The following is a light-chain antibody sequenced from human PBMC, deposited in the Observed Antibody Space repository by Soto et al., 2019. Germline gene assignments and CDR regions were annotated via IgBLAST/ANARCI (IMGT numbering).Light chain of an antibody. Sequence: DIQMTQSPSTLSASVGDGVTITCRASQSISTWLAWYQQKPGKAPKLLIYDASSLQSGVPSRFSGSGSGAEFTLTISSLQPDDFATYYCQHYNSYPYTFGRGTKVDIK. J-gene: IGKJ2*01. CDR2: DAS. CDR3: QHYNSYPYT. V-gene: IGKV1-5*01. CDR1: QSISTW.